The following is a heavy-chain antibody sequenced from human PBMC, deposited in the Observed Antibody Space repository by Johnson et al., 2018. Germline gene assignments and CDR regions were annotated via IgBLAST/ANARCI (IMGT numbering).Heavy chain of an antibody. Sequence: QVRLQESGPGLVKPSETLSLTCPVSGGSIRNYYWSWIRQPPGKGLAWIGYISNSGSTNYNPSLKSRVTISVDTSKNQFSLKLSSVTAADTAVYCCARGGYYTVRLDVWGQGTTVTVSS. J-gene: IGHJ6*02. V-gene: IGHV4-59*01. D-gene: IGHD3-3*01. CDR2: ISNSGST. CDR1: GGSIRNYY. CDR3: ARGGYYTVRLDV.